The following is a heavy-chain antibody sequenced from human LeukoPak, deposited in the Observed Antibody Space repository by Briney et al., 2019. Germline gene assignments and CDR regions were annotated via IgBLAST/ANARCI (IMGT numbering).Heavy chain of an antibody. CDR3: KRDGVATGLYFDC. Sequence: GGSLRLSCAASGFPFSAYWMNWVRQAPGKGLEWVASINQVGSEKYYVDSVKGRFTISRDNAKTSLYLQMNSLRAEDTAVYYCKRDGVATGLYFDCWGQGTLVTVSS. CDR1: GFPFSAYW. J-gene: IGHJ4*02. V-gene: IGHV3-7*03. D-gene: IGHD6-13*01. CDR2: INQVGSEK.